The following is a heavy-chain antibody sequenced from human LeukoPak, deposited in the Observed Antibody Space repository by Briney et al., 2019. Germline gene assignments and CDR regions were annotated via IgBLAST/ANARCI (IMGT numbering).Heavy chain of an antibody. CDR2: ISSSSSYI. Sequence: GGSLRPSRAASGLTFSSYSMDCVRQAPGEGLEWVSSISSSSSYIYYADSVKGRFTISRDNAKNSLYLQMNSLRAEDTAVYYCARDAPLGYCSSTSCYESMYVWGQRTTVTVSS. D-gene: IGHD2-2*01. V-gene: IGHV3-21*01. CDR3: ARDAPLGYCSSTSCYESMYV. CDR1: GLTFSSYS. J-gene: IGHJ6*02.